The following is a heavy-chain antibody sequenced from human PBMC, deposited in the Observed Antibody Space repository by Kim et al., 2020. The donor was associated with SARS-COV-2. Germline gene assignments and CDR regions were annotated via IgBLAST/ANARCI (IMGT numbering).Heavy chain of an antibody. V-gene: IGHV4-59*08. CDR3: ARRGPYDYYYGMDV. D-gene: IGHD2-21*01. Sequence: PTTKRRVTRSGDTSKNQFSLKLGSVTAADTAVYYCARRGPYDYYYGMDVWGQGTTVTVSS. J-gene: IGHJ6*02.